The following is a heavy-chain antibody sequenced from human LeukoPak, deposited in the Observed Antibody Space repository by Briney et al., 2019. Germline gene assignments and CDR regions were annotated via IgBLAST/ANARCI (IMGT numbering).Heavy chain of an antibody. CDR3: ARDPVEWELLLDY. D-gene: IGHD1-26*01. V-gene: IGHV3-21*01. Sequence: GGSLRLSCAASGFTFSSYSMNWVRQAPGKGLEWVSSTSSSSSYIYYADSVKGRFSISRDNARNSVYLQMASLRVEDTAVYYCARDPVEWELLLDYWGQGTLVTVSS. CDR2: TSSSSSYI. J-gene: IGHJ4*02. CDR1: GFTFSSYS.